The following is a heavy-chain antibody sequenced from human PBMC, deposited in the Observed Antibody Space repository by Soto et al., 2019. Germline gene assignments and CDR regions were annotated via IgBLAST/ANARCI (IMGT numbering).Heavy chain of an antibody. CDR1: GFSLSTSGVG. Sequence: QITLKESGPTLVKPTQTLTLTCTFSGFSLSTSGVGVGWIRQPPGKALEWLALIYWDDDKRYSPSLKSRLTITKDTSKNQVVLTMTNMDPVDTATYYCAHRRPGGYDSDFDYWGQGTLVTVSS. CDR2: IYWDDDK. V-gene: IGHV2-5*02. CDR3: AHRRPGGYDSDFDY. J-gene: IGHJ4*02. D-gene: IGHD5-12*01.